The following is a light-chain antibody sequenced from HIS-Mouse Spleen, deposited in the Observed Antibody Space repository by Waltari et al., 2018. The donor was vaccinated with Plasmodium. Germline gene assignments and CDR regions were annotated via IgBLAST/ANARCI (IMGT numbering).Light chain of an antibody. CDR3: KSRDSSGNHLV. J-gene: IGLJ2*01. CDR2: SKT. CDR1: SLQSYY. V-gene: IGLV3-19*01. Sequence: SSALTPAPAVSAALAPTVTFTCHAYSLQSYYSSRYQQKPGQAPVLVIYSKTHRPSGIPDRFSGSSSGKTASLTITGAQAEDEADYYCKSRDSSGNHLVFGGGTKLTVL.